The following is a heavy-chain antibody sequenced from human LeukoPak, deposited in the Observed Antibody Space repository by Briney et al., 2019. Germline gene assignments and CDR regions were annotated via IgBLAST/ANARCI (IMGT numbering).Heavy chain of an antibody. CDR3: TTHCSGGSCYSVFDY. CDR1: GFTFSDYY. CDR2: IKSKTDGGTT. J-gene: IGHJ4*02. D-gene: IGHD2-15*01. V-gene: IGHV3-15*01. Sequence: PGGSLRLSCATSGFTFSDYYMSWVRQAPGKGLEWVGRIKSKTDGGTTDYAAPVKGRFTISRDDSKNTLYLQMNSLKTEDTAVYYCTTHCSGGSCYSVFDYWGQGTLVTVSS.